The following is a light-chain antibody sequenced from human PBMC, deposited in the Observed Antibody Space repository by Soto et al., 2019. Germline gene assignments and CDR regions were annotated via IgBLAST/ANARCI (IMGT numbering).Light chain of an antibody. CDR2: DAS. J-gene: IGKJ1*01. CDR3: QQRSNWPPWT. Sequence: VLTQSPVTLSLSPGERATLSCRASQSVSSYLACYQQKPGQAPRLLIYDASNRATGIPARFSGSGSGTDFTLNISSLEPEDFAVYYCQQRSNWPPWTFGQGTKVDIK. CDR1: QSVSSY. V-gene: IGKV3-11*01.